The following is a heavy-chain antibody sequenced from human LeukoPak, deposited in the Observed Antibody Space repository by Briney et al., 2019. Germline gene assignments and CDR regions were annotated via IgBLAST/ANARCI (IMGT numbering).Heavy chain of an antibody. CDR1: GFTFSSYS. V-gene: IGHV3-21*01. Sequence: GGSLRLSCAASGFTFSSYSMTWVRQAPGKGLEWVSSISSSSSYIYYADSVKGRFTISRDNAKNSLYLQMNSLRAEDTAVYYCARDRAAAGTRWFDPWGQGTLVTVSS. J-gene: IGHJ5*02. D-gene: IGHD6-13*01. CDR3: ARDRAAAGTRWFDP. CDR2: ISSSSSYI.